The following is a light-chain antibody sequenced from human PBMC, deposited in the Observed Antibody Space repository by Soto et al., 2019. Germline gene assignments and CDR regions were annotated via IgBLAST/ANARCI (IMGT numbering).Light chain of an antibody. CDR1: SSDVGGYNY. CDR3: RSYTSSSPLVV. Sequence: QSALTQPASVSGSPGQSITISCTGTSSDVGGYNYVSWYQQHPGKAPKLMIYDVSNRPSGVSNRFSGSKSGNTASLTISGLQPEDEADYYCRSYTSSSPLVVFGGVTTLTVL. V-gene: IGLV2-14*01. CDR2: DVS. J-gene: IGLJ2*01.